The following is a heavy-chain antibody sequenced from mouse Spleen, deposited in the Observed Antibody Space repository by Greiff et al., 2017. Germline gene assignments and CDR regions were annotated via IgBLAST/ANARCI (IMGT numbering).Heavy chain of an antibody. Sequence: VQLQQSGAELVKPGASVKLSCTASGFNIKDTYMHWVKQRPEQGLEWIGRIDPANGNTKYDPKFQGKATITADTSSNTAYLQLSSLTSEDTAVYYCARSLYDGYFDYWGQGTTLTVSS. V-gene: IGHV14-3*02. D-gene: IGHD2-3*01. CDR1: GFNIKDTY. CDR3: ARSLYDGYFDY. CDR2: IDPANGNT. J-gene: IGHJ2*01.